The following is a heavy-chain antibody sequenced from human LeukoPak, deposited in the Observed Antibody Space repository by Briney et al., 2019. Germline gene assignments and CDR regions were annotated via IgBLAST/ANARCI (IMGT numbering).Heavy chain of an antibody. J-gene: IGHJ3*02. CDR3: ARGALAYCGGDCYKDAFDI. CDR2: IIPILGIA. D-gene: IGHD2-21*02. Sequence: ASVKVSCKASGGTFSSYAISWVRQAPGQGLEWMGRIIPILGIANYAQKFQGRVTITADKSTSTAHMELSSLRSEDTAVYYCARGALAYCGGDCYKDAFDIWGQGTMVTVSS. V-gene: IGHV1-69*04. CDR1: GGTFSSYA.